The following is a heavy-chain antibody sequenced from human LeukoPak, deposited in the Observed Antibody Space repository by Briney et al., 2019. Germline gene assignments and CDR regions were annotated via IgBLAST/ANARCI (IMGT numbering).Heavy chain of an antibody. CDR1: GFTFRSFA. D-gene: IGHD6-13*01. V-gene: IGHV3-23*01. CDR3: AKFSGQQLVGYYFDY. CDR2: ISGSGSST. J-gene: IGHJ4*02. Sequence: GGSLRLSCAASGFTFRSFAMSWVRQAPGKGLEWVSSISGSGSSTYYADSVKGRSTISRGNPKNTLYLQMNSLRAEDTAVYYCAKFSGQQLVGYYFDYWGQGTLVTVSS.